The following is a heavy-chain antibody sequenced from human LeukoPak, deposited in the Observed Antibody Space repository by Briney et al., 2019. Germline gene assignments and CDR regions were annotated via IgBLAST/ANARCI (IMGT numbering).Heavy chain of an antibody. CDR1: GGSISGFY. V-gene: IGHV4-59*01. CDR3: ARSYYDSSGYFDAFEI. CDR2: IYYTGST. Sequence: SETLSLTCILSGGSISGFYWSWLRQPPGRGLEWIGYIYYTGSTNYIPSLKRRVTISVDTSKNQFSLKLTSVTAADTAVYCCARSYYDSSGYFDAFEIWGQGTMVTVSS. J-gene: IGHJ3*02. D-gene: IGHD3-22*01.